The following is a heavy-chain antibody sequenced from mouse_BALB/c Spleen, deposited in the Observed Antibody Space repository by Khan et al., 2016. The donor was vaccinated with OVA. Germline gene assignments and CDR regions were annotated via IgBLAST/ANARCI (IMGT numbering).Heavy chain of an antibody. V-gene: IGHV1-9*01. CDR2: ILSGGANT. Sequence: QVQLQQSGAELMKPGASVKISCKATGYTFSNYWIEWVKQRPGHGLEWIGEILSGGANTNYNEKFKGKATFTADSSSNTAYMQLSSLTSEDSAVYYCTRGFRDWGQGTLVTVSA. CDR1: GYTFSNYW. J-gene: IGHJ3*01. CDR3: TRGFRD. D-gene: IGHD3-2*02.